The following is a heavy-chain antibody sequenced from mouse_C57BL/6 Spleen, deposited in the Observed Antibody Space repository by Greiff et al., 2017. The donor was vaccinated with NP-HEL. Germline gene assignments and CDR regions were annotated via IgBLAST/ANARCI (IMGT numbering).Heavy chain of an antibody. Sequence: EVKLVESGGGLVKPGGSLKLSCAASGFTFSSYAMSWVRQTPEKRLEWVATISDGGSYTYYPDNVKGRFTISRDNAKNNLYLQMSHLKSEDTAMYYCARPCSSYGFAYWGQGTLVTVSA. J-gene: IGHJ3*01. D-gene: IGHD1-1*01. V-gene: IGHV5-4*03. CDR3: ARPCSSYGFAY. CDR2: ISDGGSYT. CDR1: GFTFSSYA.